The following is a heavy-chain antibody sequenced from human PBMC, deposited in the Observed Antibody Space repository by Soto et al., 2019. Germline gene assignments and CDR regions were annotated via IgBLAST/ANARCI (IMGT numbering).Heavy chain of an antibody. Sequence: SETLSLTCTVSGGSISSSSYYWGWIRQPPGKGLEWIGSIYYSGSTYYNPSLKSRVTISVDTSKNQFSLKLSSVTAADTAVYYCAKTSGGGIYYYYMDVWGKGTTVTVSS. D-gene: IGHD3-16*01. J-gene: IGHJ6*03. CDR1: GGSISSSSYY. CDR2: IYYSGST. CDR3: AKTSGGGIYYYYMDV. V-gene: IGHV4-39*01.